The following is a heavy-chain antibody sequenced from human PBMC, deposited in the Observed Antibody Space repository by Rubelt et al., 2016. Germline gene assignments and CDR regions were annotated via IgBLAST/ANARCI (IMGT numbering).Heavy chain of an antibody. CDR3: ARGGYCGSTSCYFGMDV. V-gene: IGHV3-66*01. J-gene: IGHJ6*02. D-gene: IGHD2-2*01. Sequence: EVQLLESGGGLVQPGGSLRLSCAASGFTLSSYWMHWVRQAPGKGLVWVSVIYSGGSTYYADSVKGRFTISRDNSKNTLYLQMNSLRVEDTAVYYCARGGYCGSTSCYFGMDVWGQGTTVTVSS. CDR1: GFTLSSYW. CDR2: IYSGGST.